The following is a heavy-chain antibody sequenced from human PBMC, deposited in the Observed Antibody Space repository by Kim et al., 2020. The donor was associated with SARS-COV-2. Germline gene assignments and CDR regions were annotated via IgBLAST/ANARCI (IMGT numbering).Heavy chain of an antibody. D-gene: IGHD5-12*01. V-gene: IGHV4-34*01. CDR1: GGSFSGYY. CDR2: INHSGST. CDR3: ARGWPIHQVWATKPWYFDL. J-gene: IGHJ2*01. Sequence: SETLSLTCAVYGGSFSGYYWSWIRQPPGKGLEWIGEINHSGSTNYNPSLKSRVTISVDTSKNQFSLKLSSVTAADTAVYYCARGWPIHQVWATKPWYFDL.